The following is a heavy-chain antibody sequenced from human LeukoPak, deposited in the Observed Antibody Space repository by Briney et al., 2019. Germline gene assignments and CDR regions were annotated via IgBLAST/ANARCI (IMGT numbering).Heavy chain of an antibody. V-gene: IGHV1-69*13. J-gene: IGHJ4*02. D-gene: IGHD3-10*01. Sequence: ASVKVSCKASGGTFSSYAISWVRQAPGQGLEWMGGIIPIFGTANYAQKFQGRVTITADESTSTAYMELSSLRSEDTAVYYCARHSYGSGSYGLYYFDYWGQGTLVTVSS. CDR1: GGTFSSYA. CDR2: IIPIFGTA. CDR3: ARHSYGSGSYGLYYFDY.